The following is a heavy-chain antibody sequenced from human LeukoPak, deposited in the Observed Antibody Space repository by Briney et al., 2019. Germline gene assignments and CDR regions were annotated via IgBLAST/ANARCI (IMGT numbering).Heavy chain of an antibody. CDR2: ISGYDGDT. CDR3: ARGGRRSGYTESDY. J-gene: IGHJ4*02. D-gene: IGHD2-2*02. Sequence: ASVKVSCKTSGYTFNNYGITWVRQAPGQGPEWMGWISGYDGDTTFAQKFQGRVAMSTDTSATTAYMEVRSLRSDDSALYFCARGGRRSGYTESDYWGQGTLVTVSS. CDR1: GYTFNNYG. V-gene: IGHV1-18*01.